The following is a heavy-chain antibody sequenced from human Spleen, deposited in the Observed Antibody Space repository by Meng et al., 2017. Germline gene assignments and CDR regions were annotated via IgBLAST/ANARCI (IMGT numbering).Heavy chain of an antibody. V-gene: IGHV3-20*04. D-gene: IGHD3-10*01. Sequence: GESLKISCAASGFTFDDHGMSWVRQAPGKGLEWVSGINWNSGSIGYADSVKGRFTISRDNAKNSLYLQMNSLRADDTALYYCARAHYYGSGSYWKLDYWGQGTLVTVSS. J-gene: IGHJ4*02. CDR2: INWNSGSI. CDR3: ARAHYYGSGSYWKLDY. CDR1: GFTFDDHG.